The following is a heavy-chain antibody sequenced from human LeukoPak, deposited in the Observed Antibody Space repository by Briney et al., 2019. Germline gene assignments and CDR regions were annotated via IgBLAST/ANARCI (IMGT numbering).Heavy chain of an antibody. CDR3: ARIRAGYYDSSGYYYDILGLDY. CDR2: IYYSGST. J-gene: IGHJ4*02. CDR1: GGSISSSSYY. D-gene: IGHD3-22*01. Sequence: PSETLSLTCTVSGGSISSSSYYWGWIRQPPGKGLEWIGSIYYSGSTYYNPSLKSRVTISVDTSKNQFSLKLSSVTAADTAVYYCARIRAGYYDSSGYYYDILGLDYWGQGTLVTVSS. V-gene: IGHV4-39*01.